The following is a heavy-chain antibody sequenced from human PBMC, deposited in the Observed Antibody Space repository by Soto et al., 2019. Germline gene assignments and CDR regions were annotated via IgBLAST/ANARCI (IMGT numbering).Heavy chain of an antibody. CDR2: IWYDGSNK. J-gene: IGHJ4*02. Sequence: QVQLVESGGGVVQPGRSLRLSCAASGFTFSSYGMHWVRQAPGKGLEWVAVIWYDGSNKYYADSVKGRFTISRDNSNNTLYLQMHSLRAEDTAVYYCARDKVDTAMVYFDYWGQGTLVTVSS. CDR1: GFTFSSYG. D-gene: IGHD5-18*01. CDR3: ARDKVDTAMVYFDY. V-gene: IGHV3-33*01.